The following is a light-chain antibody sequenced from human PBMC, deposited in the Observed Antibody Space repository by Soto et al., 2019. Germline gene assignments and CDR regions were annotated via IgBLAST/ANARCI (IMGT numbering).Light chain of an antibody. Sequence: QSALTQPASVSGSPGQWITISCTGTSSDIGAYNFVSWYEQHPGKAPKLMLYDVNIRPSGVSNRFSGSKSGNTASLTISGLQAEDEADYYCTSWTTSTTMIFGGGTQLTVL. V-gene: IGLV2-14*03. J-gene: IGLJ2*01. CDR3: TSWTTSTTMI. CDR1: SSDIGAYNF. CDR2: DVN.